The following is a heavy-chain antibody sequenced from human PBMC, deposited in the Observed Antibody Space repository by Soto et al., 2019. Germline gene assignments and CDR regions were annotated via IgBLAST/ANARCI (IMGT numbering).Heavy chain of an antibody. J-gene: IGHJ4*02. CDR3: AKGVYGSGKGYFDY. D-gene: IGHD3-10*01. CDR2: ISGSGGST. Sequence: EVQLLESGGTLVQPGGSLTLSCAASGFTFSICAMYWVRQAPGKGLEWVSTISGSGGSTYYADSVKGRFTITRDNSKNTLYLQMNILRAEDRAVYYCAKGVYGSGKGYFDYWGQGTLVTVSS. V-gene: IGHV3-23*01. CDR1: GFTFSICA.